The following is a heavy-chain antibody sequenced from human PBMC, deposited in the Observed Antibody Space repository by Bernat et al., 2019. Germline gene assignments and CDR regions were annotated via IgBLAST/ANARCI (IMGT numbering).Heavy chain of an antibody. V-gene: IGHV3-30-3*01. CDR2: ISYDGSNK. Sequence: VQLLESGGGLVQPGGSLRLSCAASGFTFSSYAMSWVRQAPGKGLEWVAVISYDGSNKYYADSVKGRFTISRDNSKNTLYLQMNSLRAEDTAVYYCAREGPGVVGTDAFDIWGQGTMVTVSS. D-gene: IGHD5-12*01. CDR3: AREGPGVVGTDAFDI. CDR1: GFTFSSYA. J-gene: IGHJ3*02.